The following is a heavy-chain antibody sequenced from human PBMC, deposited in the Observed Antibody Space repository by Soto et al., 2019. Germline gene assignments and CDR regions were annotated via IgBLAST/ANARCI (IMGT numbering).Heavy chain of an antibody. CDR1: GFTFSSYA. Sequence: LRLSCAASGFTFSSYAMHWVRQAPGKGLEWVAVISYDGSNKYYADSVKGRFTISRDNSKNTLYLQMNSLRAEDTAVYYCARDGWAGGYFDYWGQGTLVTVSS. V-gene: IGHV3-30-3*01. D-gene: IGHD1-26*01. CDR2: ISYDGSNK. CDR3: ARDGWAGGYFDY. J-gene: IGHJ4*02.